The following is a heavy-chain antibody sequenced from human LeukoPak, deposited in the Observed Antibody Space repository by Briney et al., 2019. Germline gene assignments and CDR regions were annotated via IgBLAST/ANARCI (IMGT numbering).Heavy chain of an antibody. CDR3: AKVGYYDFWSGLIPHTYYMDV. V-gene: IGHV3-30*18. Sequence: GGSLRLSCAASGFTFSSYGMHWVRQAPGKGLEWVAVISYDGSNKYYADSVKGRFTTSRDNSKNTLYLQMNSLRAEDTAVYYCAKVGYYDFWSGLIPHTYYMDVWGKGTTVTVSS. D-gene: IGHD3-3*01. J-gene: IGHJ6*03. CDR2: ISYDGSNK. CDR1: GFTFSSYG.